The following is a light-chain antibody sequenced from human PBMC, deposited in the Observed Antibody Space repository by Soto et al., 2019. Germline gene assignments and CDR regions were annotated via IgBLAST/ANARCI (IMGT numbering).Light chain of an antibody. J-gene: IGLJ2*01. CDR3: AAWDDSLNVFV. CDR1: SSNIGSKT. V-gene: IGLV1-44*01. CDR2: RDN. Sequence: QSVLTQPPSASGTPGQRVTICCCGGSSNIGSKTVNWYQHLPPTAPKLLIHRDNQRPSGVSDRFSGSKSGTSASLAISGLQSEDEADYYCAAWDDSLNVFVFGGGTKLTVL.